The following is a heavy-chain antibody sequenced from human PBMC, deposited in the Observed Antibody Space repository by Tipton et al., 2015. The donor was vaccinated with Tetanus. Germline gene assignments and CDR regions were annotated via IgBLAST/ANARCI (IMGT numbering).Heavy chain of an antibody. Sequence: QLVQSGAEVKKPGASVKVSCKTSGYSFTRYGISWVRQAPGQGLEWMGWISPYNGKTNYAQKLQGRVTMTTDTSTTTAYMELRSLRSEDTAVYYCVRGPPPESDWNYLIDFWGQGTLVTVSS. J-gene: IGHJ4*02. CDR2: ISPYNGKT. CDR3: VRGPPPESDWNYLIDF. D-gene: IGHD1-7*01. V-gene: IGHV1-18*01. CDR1: GYSFTRYG.